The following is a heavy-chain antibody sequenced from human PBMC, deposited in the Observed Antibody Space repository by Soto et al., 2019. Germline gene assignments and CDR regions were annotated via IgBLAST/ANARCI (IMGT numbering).Heavy chain of an antibody. Sequence: QVQLVESGGGVVQPGRSLRLSCAASGFTFSSYAMHWVRQAPGKGLEWVAVISYDGSNKYYADSVKGRFTIPRDNSKNTLYLQMNSLRAEDTAVYYCARVGRLHYFDYWGQGTLLTVSS. CDR2: ISYDGSNK. D-gene: IGHD4-17*01. CDR3: ARVGRLHYFDY. J-gene: IGHJ4*02. V-gene: IGHV3-30-3*01. CDR1: GFTFSSYA.